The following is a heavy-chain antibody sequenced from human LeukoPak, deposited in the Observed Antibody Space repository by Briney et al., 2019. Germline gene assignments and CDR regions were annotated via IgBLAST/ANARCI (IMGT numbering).Heavy chain of an antibody. V-gene: IGHV4-34*01. CDR2: INHSGST. Sequence: PSETLSLTCAGYGGSFSGYYWSWIRQPPGKGLEWIGEINHSGSTNYNPSLKSRVTISVDTSKNQFSMQLSSVTAADTAVYYCARGPKKIQLWHYFGMDVWGNGTTVTVSS. CDR3: ARGPKKIQLWHYFGMDV. D-gene: IGHD5-18*01. J-gene: IGHJ6*04. CDR1: GGSFSGYY.